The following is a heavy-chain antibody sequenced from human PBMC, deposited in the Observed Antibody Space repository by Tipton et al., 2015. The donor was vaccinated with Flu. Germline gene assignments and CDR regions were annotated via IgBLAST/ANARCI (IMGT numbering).Heavy chain of an antibody. CDR3: AFQRPPGDRAYWYFDL. J-gene: IGHJ2*01. Sequence: TLSLTCSVTGYSLRSGYFWGWIRQPPGKGLEWIGSIFDTGSTYYKPSLKSRVTMSVDTSKQQFSLKLSSVTAADTAVYYCAFQRPPGDRAYWYFDLWGRGILVTVSS. V-gene: IGHV4-38-2*02. CDR1: GYSLRSGYF. CDR2: IFDTGST. D-gene: IGHD1-26*01.